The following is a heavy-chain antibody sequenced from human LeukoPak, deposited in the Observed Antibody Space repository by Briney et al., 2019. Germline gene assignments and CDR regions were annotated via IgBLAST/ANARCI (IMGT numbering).Heavy chain of an antibody. J-gene: IGHJ4*02. CDR3: AREEN. CDR2: IYGDDET. Sequence: GGSLRLSCAASGFTITTTYMTWVRQAPGKGLEWVSVIYGDDETNYADSVKGRFTLSRDVSKNTMYLQMNNLRAEDTAVYYCAREENWGQGTLVTVSS. V-gene: IGHV3-53*01. CDR1: GFTITTTY.